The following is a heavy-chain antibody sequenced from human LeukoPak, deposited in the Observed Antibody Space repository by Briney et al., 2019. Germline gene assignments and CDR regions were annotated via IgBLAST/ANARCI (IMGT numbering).Heavy chain of an antibody. D-gene: IGHD4-17*01. J-gene: IGHJ4*02. CDR3: ARDTTTVTTGGFDY. V-gene: IGHV3-7*01. Sequence: GGSLRLSCAASGSTFSSYWMNWVRQAPGKGLEWVANIKQDGSEKYYVDSVKGRFTISRDNAKNSLYLQMNSLRAEDTAVYYCARDTTTVTTGGFDYWGQGTLVTVSS. CDR2: IKQDGSEK. CDR1: GSTFSSYW.